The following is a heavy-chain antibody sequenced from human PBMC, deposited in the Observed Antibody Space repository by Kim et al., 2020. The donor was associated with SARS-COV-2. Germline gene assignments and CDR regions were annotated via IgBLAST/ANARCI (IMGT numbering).Heavy chain of an antibody. D-gene: IGHD3-10*01. J-gene: IGHJ6*02. CDR2: INHSGST. CDR3: ARDNYYYGSGSHRPGYYGMDV. Sequence: SETLSLTCAVYGGSFSGYYWSWIRQPPGKGLEWIGEINHSGSTNYNPSLKSRVTISVDTSKNQFSLKLSSVTAADTAVYYCARDNYYYGSGSHRPGYYGMDVWGQGTTVTVSS. V-gene: IGHV4-34*01. CDR1: GGSFSGYY.